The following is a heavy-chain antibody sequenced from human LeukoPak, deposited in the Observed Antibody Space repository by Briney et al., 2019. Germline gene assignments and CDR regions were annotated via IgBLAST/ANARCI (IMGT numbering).Heavy chain of an antibody. CDR1: GFTFSSYW. D-gene: IGHD5-12*01. Sequence: GGSLRLSCAASGFTFSSYWMSWVRQAPGKGLEWVANIKQDGSEKYYVDSVKGRFTISRDNAKNSLYLQMNSLRAEDTALYYCGKGIYRGYDGGGFDSWGQGTLVTVSS. J-gene: IGHJ4*02. CDR2: IKQDGSEK. CDR3: GKGIYRGYDGGGFDS. V-gene: IGHV3-7*03.